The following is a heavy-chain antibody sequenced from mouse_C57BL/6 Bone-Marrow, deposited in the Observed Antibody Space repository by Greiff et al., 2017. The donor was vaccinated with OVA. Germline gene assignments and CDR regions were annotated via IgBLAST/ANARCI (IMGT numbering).Heavy chain of an antibody. D-gene: IGHD2-3*01. CDR3: ARGWLLDFDY. V-gene: IGHV1-19*01. CDR1: GYTFTDYY. J-gene: IGHJ2*01. Sequence: EVQLQQSGPVLVKPGASVKMSCKASGYTFTDYYMNWVKQSHGKSLEWIGVINPYNGGTSYNQKFKGKATLTVDKSSSTAYMDLNSLTSEDAAVYYCARGWLLDFDYWGQGTTLTVSS. CDR2: INPYNGGT.